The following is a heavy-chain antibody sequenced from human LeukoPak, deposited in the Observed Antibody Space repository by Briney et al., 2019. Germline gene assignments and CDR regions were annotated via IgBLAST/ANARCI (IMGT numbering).Heavy chain of an antibody. CDR1: GGSISSYY. J-gene: IGHJ4*02. V-gene: IGHV4-59*01. CDR2: IYYSGST. Sequence: SETLPLTCTVSGGSISSYYWSWIRQPPGKGLEWIGYIYYSGSTNYNPSLKSRVTISVDTSKNQFSLKLSSVTAADTAVYYCARALALGQLLFDYWGQGTLVTASS. CDR3: ARALALGQLLFDY. D-gene: IGHD1-26*01.